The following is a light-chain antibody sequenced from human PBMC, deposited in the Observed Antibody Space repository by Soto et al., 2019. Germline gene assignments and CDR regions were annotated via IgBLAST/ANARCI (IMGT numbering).Light chain of an antibody. J-gene: IGLJ2*01. CDR2: EGS. V-gene: IGLV2-23*01. CDR3: CSYVGSSTLV. Sequence: QSALTQPASVSGSPGQSITISCTGTSSDVGSYNLVSWYQQHPGKAPKLMIYEGSKRPSGVSNRFSGSKSGNTASLTISGVEAEDEADYYCCSYVGSSTLVFGGGTKLTV. CDR1: SSDVGSYNL.